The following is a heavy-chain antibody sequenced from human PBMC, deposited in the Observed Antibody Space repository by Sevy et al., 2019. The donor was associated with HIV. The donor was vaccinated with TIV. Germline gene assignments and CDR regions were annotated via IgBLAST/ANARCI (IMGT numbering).Heavy chain of an antibody. V-gene: IGHV3-23*01. CDR2: ISGSGGRI. CDR3: SRARDRGYGAPFAY. CDR1: GFTFSSYA. D-gene: IGHD5-12*01. J-gene: IGHJ4*02. Sequence: GGSLRLSCAASGFTFSSYAMSWVRQAPGKGLEWVSAISGSGGRIFYADSVKGRFTISRDNSKNTLYLQMNSLRAEDKAAAHCSRARDRGYGAPFAYWGQGTLVTVSS.